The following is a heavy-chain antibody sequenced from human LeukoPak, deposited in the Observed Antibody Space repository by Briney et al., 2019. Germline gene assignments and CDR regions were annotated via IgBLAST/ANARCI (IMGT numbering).Heavy chain of an antibody. CDR2: ISWNSGSI. Sequence: GGSLRLSCAASGFSVSSNYMTWVRQAPGKGLEWVSGISWNSGSIGYADSVKGRFTISRDNAKNSLYLQMNSLRAEDTALYYCAKDLEYSSSSDGMDVWGQGTTVTVSS. J-gene: IGHJ6*02. CDR1: GFSVSSNY. D-gene: IGHD6-6*01. CDR3: AKDLEYSSSSDGMDV. V-gene: IGHV3-9*01.